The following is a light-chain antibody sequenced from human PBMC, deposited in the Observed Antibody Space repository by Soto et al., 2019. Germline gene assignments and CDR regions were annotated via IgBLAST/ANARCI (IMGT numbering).Light chain of an antibody. CDR3: QSYDSNLSDRV. J-gene: IGLJ3*02. CDR1: DSNIGARYH. V-gene: IGLV1-40*01. CDR2: GNS. Sequence: QSVLTQPPSLSGAPGQRVTISCTGSDSNIGARYHVHWYQQLPGKAPRLIIYGNSNRPSGVPDRFSGSKAGSSASLAISGRKADDDATYYCQSYDSNLSDRVFGEGTQLTV.